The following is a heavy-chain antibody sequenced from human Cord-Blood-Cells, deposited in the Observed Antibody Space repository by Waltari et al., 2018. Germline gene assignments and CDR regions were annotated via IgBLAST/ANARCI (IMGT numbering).Heavy chain of an antibody. CDR2: IVVGSGNT. D-gene: IGHD3-3*01. Sequence: QMQLVQSGPEVKKPGTSVKVSCKASGFTFTSSAVQWVRQARGQRLEWIGWIVVGSGNTNYAQKFQERVTITRDMSTSTAYMELSSLRSEDTAVYYCAAEHPRGGAITSGYYFDYWGQGTLVTVSS. V-gene: IGHV1-58*01. CDR1: GFTFTSSA. J-gene: IGHJ4*02. CDR3: AAEHPRGGAITSGYYFDY.